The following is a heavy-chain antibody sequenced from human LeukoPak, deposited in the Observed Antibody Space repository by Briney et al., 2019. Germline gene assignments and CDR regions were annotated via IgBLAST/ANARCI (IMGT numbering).Heavy chain of an antibody. V-gene: IGHV6-1*01. CDR3: TREGSAIPGYFDY. Sequence: SQTLSLTCAISGDSVSSNNVAWAWIRQSPSRGLEWLGRTYHRSKWFNQYAVSVEGRVIVNPDTSKNQFSLQVNSVTPEDTAVYYCTREGSAIPGYFDYWGQGTLVIVSS. CDR2: TYHRSKWFN. CDR1: GDSVSSNNVA. J-gene: IGHJ4*02. D-gene: IGHD3-10*01.